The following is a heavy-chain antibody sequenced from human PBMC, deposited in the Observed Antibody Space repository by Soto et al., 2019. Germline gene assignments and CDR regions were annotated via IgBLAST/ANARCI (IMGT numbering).Heavy chain of an antibody. CDR1: GFTFSNFC. CDR3: GRDEVRNGVGV. V-gene: IGHV3-7*01. J-gene: IGHJ6*02. Sequence: EVRLVESGGGLVQPGGSLRLSCVASGFTFSNFCMSWVRQVPGKGLEWVANIKADGSEKRYVDSVKGRLIISRDNAKNSVYLQMNSLRVEDTALYYCGRDEVRNGVGVWGQGTTVTVSS. CDR2: IKADGSEK.